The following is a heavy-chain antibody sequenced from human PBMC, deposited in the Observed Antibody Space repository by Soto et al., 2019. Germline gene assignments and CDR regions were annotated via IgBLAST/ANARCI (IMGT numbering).Heavy chain of an antibody. CDR1: GFTFNNYG. V-gene: IGHV3-33*01. J-gene: IGHJ6*02. D-gene: IGHD6-13*01. Sequence: QVQLVESGGGVVQPGRSLRLSCAASGFTFNNYGMHWVRQAPGKGLEWVAVIWNDGNGYYYANSVKGRFTISRDNSKNTLYLQMSGLRAEDTAVYYCARRQISPPTRGAASARGGMDVWGQGTTVTVSS. CDR2: IWNDGNGY. CDR3: ARRQISPPTRGAASARGGMDV.